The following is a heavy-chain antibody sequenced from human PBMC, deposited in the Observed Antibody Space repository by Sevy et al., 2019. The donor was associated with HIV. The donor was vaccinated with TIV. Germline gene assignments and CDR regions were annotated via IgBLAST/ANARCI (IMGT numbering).Heavy chain of an antibody. V-gene: IGHV1-8*01. D-gene: IGHD5-18*01. CDR2: MNPNNGNT. Sequence: ASVKVSCKASGYTFTSFDIKWVRQAPGQGLEWMGWMNPNNGNTGYAQNFQGRVIMTSNISISKAYMELSNLRSEDTAVYYCARMGYSYGYAVDFWGQGNLVTVSS. J-gene: IGHJ4*02. CDR3: ARMGYSYGYAVDF. CDR1: GYTFTSFD.